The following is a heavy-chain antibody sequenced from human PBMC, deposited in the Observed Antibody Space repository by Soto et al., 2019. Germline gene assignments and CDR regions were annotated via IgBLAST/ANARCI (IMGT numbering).Heavy chain of an antibody. J-gene: IGHJ6*02. CDR2: ISGSGGST. D-gene: IGHD3-10*01. Sequence: GGSLRLSCAASGFTFSSYAMSWVRQAPGKGLEWVSAISGSGGSTYYADSVKGRFTISRDNSKNTLYLQMNSLRAEDTAVYYCAKDTYYYGSGSGFGVDVWGQGTTVTSP. V-gene: IGHV3-23*01. CDR3: AKDTYYYGSGSGFGVDV. CDR1: GFTFSSYA.